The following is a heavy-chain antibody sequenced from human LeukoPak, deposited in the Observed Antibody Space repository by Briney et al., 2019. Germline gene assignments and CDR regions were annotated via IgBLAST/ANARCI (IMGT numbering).Heavy chain of an antibody. V-gene: IGHV4-39*01. CDR3: ARAYSGYDYY. Sequence: SETLSLTCTVSGGSISSSSYYWGWIRQPPGKGLEWIGSIYYSGGTYYNPSLKSRVTISVDTSKNQFSLKLSSVTAADTAVYYCARAYSGYDYYWGQGTLVTVSS. CDR1: GGSISSSSYY. CDR2: IYYSGGT. J-gene: IGHJ4*02. D-gene: IGHD5-12*01.